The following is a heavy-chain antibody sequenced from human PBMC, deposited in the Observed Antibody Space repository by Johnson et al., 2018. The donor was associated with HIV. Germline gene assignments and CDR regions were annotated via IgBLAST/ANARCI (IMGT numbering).Heavy chain of an antibody. J-gene: IGHJ3*02. CDR2: IKQDGSEK. V-gene: IGHV3-7*01. CDR1: GFTFSSYW. Sequence: MQLVESGGGLVQPGGSLRLSCAASGFTFSSYWMSWVRQAPGKGLEWVANIKQDGSEKYYVDSVKGRFTISRDNAKNSLYLQMNSLRAEDTAVYYCARAMYTSGWSYDAFDIWGQGTKVTVSS. D-gene: IGHD6-19*01. CDR3: ARAMYTSGWSYDAFDI.